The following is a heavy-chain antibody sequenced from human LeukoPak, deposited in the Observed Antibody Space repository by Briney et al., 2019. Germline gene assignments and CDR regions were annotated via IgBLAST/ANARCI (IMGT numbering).Heavy chain of an antibody. CDR3: ATHSSVYSSGWYYSWFDP. D-gene: IGHD6-19*01. J-gene: IGHJ5*02. CDR1: GFTFSSYA. CDR2: ISGSGGST. V-gene: IGHV3-23*01. Sequence: GGSLRLSCAASGFTFSSYAMSWVRQAPGKGLEWVSAISGSGGSTYYADSVKGRFTISRDNSKNTLYLQMNSLRAEDTAVYYCATHSSVYSSGWYYSWFDPWGQGTLVTVS.